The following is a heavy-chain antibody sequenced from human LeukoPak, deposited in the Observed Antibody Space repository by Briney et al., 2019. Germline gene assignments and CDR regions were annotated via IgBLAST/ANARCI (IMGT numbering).Heavy chain of an antibody. V-gene: IGHV3-53*01. CDR1: GFTVSSTY. CDR3: VSHSDTLTGHSFDY. D-gene: IGHD3-9*01. Sequence: GGSLRLSCAASGFTVSSTYMTWVRQAPGKGLEWVSIIYDNGNTYYADSVKGRFTVTRDNSKNTVSLELNSPRVDDTAVYYCVSHSDTLTGHSFDYWGQGTLVTVSS. CDR2: IYDNGNT. J-gene: IGHJ4*02.